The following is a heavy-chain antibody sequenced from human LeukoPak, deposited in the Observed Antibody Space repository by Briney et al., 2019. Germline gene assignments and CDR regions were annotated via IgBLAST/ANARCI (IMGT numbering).Heavy chain of an antibody. CDR1: GGSISSYY. Sequence: SETLSLTCTVSGGSISSYYWSWIRQPPGKGLECIGYIHYSGSTNYNPSLKSRVTISIDTSKSQFSLKLSSVTAADTAVYYCARLYSGYGNRYFDIWGRGSLVTVFS. D-gene: IGHD1-26*01. CDR3: ARLYSGYGNRYFDI. V-gene: IGHV4-59*08. CDR2: IHYSGST. J-gene: IGHJ2*01.